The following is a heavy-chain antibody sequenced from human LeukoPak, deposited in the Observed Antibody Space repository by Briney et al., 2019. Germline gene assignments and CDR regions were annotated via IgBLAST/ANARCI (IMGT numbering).Heavy chain of an antibody. CDR3: ARSDYVWGSYFEPLY. CDR1: GGTFSSYA. Sequence: ASVKVSCKASGGTFSSYAISWVRQAPGQGLEWMGGIIPIFGTANYVQKFQGRVTITADESTSTAYMELSSLRSEDTAVYYCARSDYVWGSYFEPLYWGQGTLVTVSS. CDR2: IIPIFGTA. V-gene: IGHV1-69*13. D-gene: IGHD3-16*01. J-gene: IGHJ4*02.